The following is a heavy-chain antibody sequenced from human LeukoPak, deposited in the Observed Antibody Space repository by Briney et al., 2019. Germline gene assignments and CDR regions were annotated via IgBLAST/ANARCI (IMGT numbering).Heavy chain of an antibody. CDR2: IYYSGST. Sequence: PSETLSLTCTVSGGSISSSSYYWGWIRQPPGKGLEWIGSIYYSGSTYYNLSLKSRVTISVDTSKNQFSLKLSSVTAADTAVYYCARRGDGYNYYFDYWGQGTLVTVSS. V-gene: IGHV4-39*01. CDR3: ARRGDGYNYYFDY. J-gene: IGHJ4*02. D-gene: IGHD5-24*01. CDR1: GGSISSSSYY.